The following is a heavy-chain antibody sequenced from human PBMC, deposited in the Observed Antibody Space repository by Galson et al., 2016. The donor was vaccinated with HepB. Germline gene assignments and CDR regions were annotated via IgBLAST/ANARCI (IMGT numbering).Heavy chain of an antibody. D-gene: IGHD6-13*01. CDR3: TSNGIAAIGIDY. CDR1: GFIFSGYW. CDR2: INSDATST. J-gene: IGHJ4*02. V-gene: IGHV3-74*01. Sequence: SLRLSCAVSGFIFSGYWMHWVRQAPGKGLVWVSRINSDATSTSHADSVKGRFTISRDNAKSPLYLQMNSLRAEDTAIYYFTSNGIAAIGIDYWGQGTLVTVSS.